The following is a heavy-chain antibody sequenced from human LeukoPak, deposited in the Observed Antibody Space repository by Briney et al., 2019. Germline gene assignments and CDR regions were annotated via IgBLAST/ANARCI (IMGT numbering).Heavy chain of an antibody. CDR3: VADAGYCSGGNCYSRSGFDS. D-gene: IGHD2-15*01. CDR1: GFTFGDYA. CDR2: IKSDSAGGIK. J-gene: IGHJ4*02. Sequence: QPGRSLRLSCTASGFTFGDYAMSWIRQTPGGGLEWVGRIKSDSAGGIKEYAPSVKGRFTISRDDSKNTLYLQMDSLKTEDTAVYFCVADAGYCSGGNCYSRSGFDSWGQGALVTVSS. V-gene: IGHV3-49*03.